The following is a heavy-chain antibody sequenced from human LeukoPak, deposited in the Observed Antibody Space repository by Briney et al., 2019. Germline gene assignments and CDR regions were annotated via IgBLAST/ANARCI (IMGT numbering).Heavy chain of an antibody. CDR2: IYDSGST. CDR3: ARNAAPRGVEYPPAVDY. V-gene: IGHV4-59*08. CDR1: GGSISSYY. Sequence: SETLSLTCTVSGGSISSYYWSWIRQPPGKRLEWIGYIYDSGSTNYNPSLDSRVTISVDTSQNRLSLKLSSVTAADTAVYYCARNAAPRGVEYPPAVDYWSQGILVTVSS. J-gene: IGHJ4*02. D-gene: IGHD2/OR15-2a*01.